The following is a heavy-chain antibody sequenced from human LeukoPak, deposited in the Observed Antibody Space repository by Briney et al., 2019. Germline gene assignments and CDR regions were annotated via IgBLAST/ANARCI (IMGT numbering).Heavy chain of an antibody. D-gene: IGHD7-27*01. CDR1: GYTFTSYY. CDR3: ARKLTGGFLFDY. V-gene: IGHV1-46*03. J-gene: IGHJ4*02. CDR2: INPSGGST. Sequence: ASVKVSRKASGYTFTSYYMHWVRQAPGQGLEWMGIINPSGGSTSYAQKFQGRVTMTRDTSTSTVYMELSSLRSEDTAVYYCARKLTGGFLFDYWGQGTLVTVSS.